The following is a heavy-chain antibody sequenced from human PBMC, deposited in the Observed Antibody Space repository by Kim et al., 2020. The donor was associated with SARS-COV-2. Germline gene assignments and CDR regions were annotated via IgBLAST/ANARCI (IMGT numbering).Heavy chain of an antibody. CDR3: ARRGYCTNGVCMTLDY. Sequence: GESLKISCKGSGYSFTSYWIGWVRQMPGKGLEWMGFIYPGDSDTRYSPSFQGQVTISADKSISTAYLQWSSLKASDTAMYYCARRGYCTNGVCMTLDYWVQGTLVTVSS. D-gene: IGHD2-8*01. J-gene: IGHJ4*02. CDR1: GYSFTSYW. V-gene: IGHV5-51*01. CDR2: IYPGDSDT.